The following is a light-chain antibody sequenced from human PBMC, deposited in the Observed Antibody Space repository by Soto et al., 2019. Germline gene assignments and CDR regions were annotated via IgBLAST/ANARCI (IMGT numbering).Light chain of an antibody. CDR1: QSVSSSY. CDR3: QQYGSSPPVT. V-gene: IGKV3-20*01. Sequence: EIVLTQSPGTLSLSPGERATLSCRASQSVSSSYLAWYQQKPGQAPRLLIYGASGMATGIPDRFSGSGSGTDFTLTISRLEPEDFAVYYCQQYGSSPPVTFGQGTRLEI. CDR2: GAS. J-gene: IGKJ5*01.